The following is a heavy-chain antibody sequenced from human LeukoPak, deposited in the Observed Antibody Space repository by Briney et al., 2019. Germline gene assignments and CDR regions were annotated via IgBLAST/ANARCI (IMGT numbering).Heavy chain of an antibody. D-gene: IGHD6-13*01. Sequence: ASVKVSCKVSGHTFTGYYIHWVRQAPGQGLEWMGWIDANSGGTNYAQKFQGRVTMTRDTSISTAYMELSGLTSADTAVYRCATPSSSSWYGFDPWGQGTLVTVSS. V-gene: IGHV1-2*02. J-gene: IGHJ5*02. CDR3: ATPSSSSWYGFDP. CDR2: IDANSGGT. CDR1: GHTFTGYY.